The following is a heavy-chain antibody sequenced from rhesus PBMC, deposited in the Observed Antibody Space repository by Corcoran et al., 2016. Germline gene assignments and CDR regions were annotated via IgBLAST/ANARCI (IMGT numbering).Heavy chain of an antibody. CDR2: IYGGRGST. Sequence: QVQLQESGPGVVKPSETLSLTCAVSGGSISSGYDWSWIRQPPGKGLEWIGYIYGGRGSTSYNPSLKSRVIISVDTSKNQFSLRLSSVTAADTAVYYCARETGVLTALFDYWGQGVLVTVSS. V-gene: IGHV4-76*01. CDR3: ARETGVLTALFDY. J-gene: IGHJ4*01. CDR1: GGSISSGYD. D-gene: IGHD2-15*01.